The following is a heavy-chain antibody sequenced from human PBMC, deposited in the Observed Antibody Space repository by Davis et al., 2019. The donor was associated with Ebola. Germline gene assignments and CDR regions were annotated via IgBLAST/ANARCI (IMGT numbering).Heavy chain of an antibody. Sequence: MPSETLSLTCTVSGTSFSTYYWSWIRQPAGKGLEWIGRIYTTGTTNYNPSLKSRVTISVDTSNNQFSLKLTSVTAADTAVYYCAIFCNDNCRRDHHYYGMDVWGQGTTVTVSS. J-gene: IGHJ6*02. V-gene: IGHV4-4*07. D-gene: IGHD1-1*01. CDR2: IYTTGTT. CDR3: AIFCNDNCRRDHHYYGMDV. CDR1: GTSFSTYY.